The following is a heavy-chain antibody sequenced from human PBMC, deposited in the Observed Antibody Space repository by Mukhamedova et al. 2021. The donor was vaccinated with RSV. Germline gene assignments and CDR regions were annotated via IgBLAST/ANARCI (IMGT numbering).Heavy chain of an antibody. CDR3: ATGLSPYYYYGMNS. Sequence: GLEWIGYIYYSGSTNYNPSLKSRVTISVDTPKNQFSLKLSSVPAADTAVNSCATGLSPYYYYGMNSWGQGTPVTVSS. V-gene: IGHV4-59*01. J-gene: IGHJ6*02. CDR2: IYYSGST. D-gene: IGHD3-22*01.